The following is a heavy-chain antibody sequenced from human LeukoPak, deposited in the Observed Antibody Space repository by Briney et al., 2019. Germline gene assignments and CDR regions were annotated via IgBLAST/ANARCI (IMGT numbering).Heavy chain of an antibody. J-gene: IGHJ4*02. CDR2: IYSGGST. CDR1: GFTVSSNY. CDR3: ARDLLPGSGSRGGIESDY. Sequence: GSLRLSCAASGFTVSSNYMSWVRQAPGKGLEWVSVIYSGGSTYYADSVKGRFTISRDNSKNTLYLQMNSLRAEDTAVYYCARDLLPGSGSRGGIESDYWGQGTLVTVSS. V-gene: IGHV3-66*01. D-gene: IGHD3-10*01.